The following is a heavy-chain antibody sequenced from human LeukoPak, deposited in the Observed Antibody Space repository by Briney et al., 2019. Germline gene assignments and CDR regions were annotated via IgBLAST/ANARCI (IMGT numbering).Heavy chain of an antibody. J-gene: IGHJ4*02. CDR3: TTNWFGELSYFDY. CDR1: GFTFRNGW. D-gene: IGHD3-10*01. CDR2: IKSKTDGGTR. V-gene: IGHV3-15*01. Sequence: GGSVRLSCAASGFTFRNGWMSWLRQAPGKGVEGGGRIKSKTDGGTRDYAAPVKGRFTISRDDSKNTLYLQMNSLKTEDTAVYYCTTNWFGELSYFDYWGQGTLVTVSS.